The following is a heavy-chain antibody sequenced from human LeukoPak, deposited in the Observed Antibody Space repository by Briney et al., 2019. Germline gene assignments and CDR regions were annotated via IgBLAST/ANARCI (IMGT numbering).Heavy chain of an antibody. CDR2: IYYSGST. CDR1: GGSFSGYY. Sequence: SETLSLTCAVYGGSFSGYYWTWIRQPPGKGLEWIGSIYYSGSTYYNPSLKSRVTISVDTSKNQFSLKLSSVTAADTAVYYCATRLGYCSGGSCPLGYFDYWGQGTLVTVSS. J-gene: IGHJ4*02. CDR3: ATRLGYCSGGSCPLGYFDY. V-gene: IGHV4-34*01. D-gene: IGHD2-15*01.